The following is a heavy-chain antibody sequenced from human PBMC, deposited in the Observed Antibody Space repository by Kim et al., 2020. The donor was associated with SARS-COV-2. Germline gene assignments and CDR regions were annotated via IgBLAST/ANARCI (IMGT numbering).Heavy chain of an antibody. J-gene: IGHJ4*02. CDR3: ARDQKNIAAAGYYFDY. D-gene: IGHD6-13*01. V-gene: IGHV1-69*01. Sequence: KFQGRVTITADESTSTAYMELSSLRSEDTAVYYCARDQKNIAAAGYYFDYWGQGTLVTVSS.